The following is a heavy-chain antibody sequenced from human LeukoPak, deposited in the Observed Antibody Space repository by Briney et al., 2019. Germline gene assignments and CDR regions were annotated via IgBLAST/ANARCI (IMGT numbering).Heavy chain of an antibody. CDR1: GYTFTGYY. D-gene: IGHD3-10*01. J-gene: IGHJ4*02. Sequence: ASVKVSCKASGYTFTGYYMHWMRQAPGQGLEWMGWINTYNGNTNYAQNVQGRVTMTTDTATSTAYMELRTLRSDDTAVYFCARVITMVRGVILPVSGFDYWGQGTLVTVSS. CDR3: ARVITMVRGVILPVSGFDY. CDR2: INTYNGNT. V-gene: IGHV1-18*04.